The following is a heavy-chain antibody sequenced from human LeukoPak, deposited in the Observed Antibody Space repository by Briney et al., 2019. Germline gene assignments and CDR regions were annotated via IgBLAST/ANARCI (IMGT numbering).Heavy chain of an antibody. D-gene: IGHD6-19*01. J-gene: IGHJ4*02. Sequence: GASVKVSCKASGYTFTGYYMHWVRQAPGQGLEWMGWINPNSGGTSYAQKFQGRVTMTRDTSISTAYMELSRLRSDDTAVYYCASPIGGLVPDYWGQGTLVTVSS. CDR3: ASPIGGLVPDY. CDR1: GYTFTGYY. V-gene: IGHV1-2*02. CDR2: INPNSGGT.